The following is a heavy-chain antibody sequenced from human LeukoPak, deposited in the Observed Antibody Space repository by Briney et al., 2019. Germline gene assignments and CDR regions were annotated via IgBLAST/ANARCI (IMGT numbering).Heavy chain of an antibody. CDR3: ARRYCSSTSCYNFDY. V-gene: IGHV3-66*01. CDR1: GFTVSSNY. D-gene: IGHD2-2*01. J-gene: IGHJ4*02. Sequence: GGSLRLSCAASGFTVSSNYMSWVRQAPGKGLEWVSVIYSGGSTYYADSVKGRFTISRDNSKNTLYLQMNSLRAEDTAVYYCARRYCSSTSCYNFDYWGQGTLVTVSS. CDR2: IYSGGST.